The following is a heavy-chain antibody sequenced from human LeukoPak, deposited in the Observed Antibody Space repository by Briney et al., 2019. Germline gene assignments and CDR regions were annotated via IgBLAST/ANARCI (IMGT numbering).Heavy chain of an antibody. J-gene: IGHJ6*03. Sequence: SETLSLTCAVYGGSFSGYYWSWIRQPPGKGLEWIGEINHSGSTNYNPSLKSRVTISVDTSKNQFSLKLSSVTAADTAVYYCARVPLGYYYMDVWGKGTTVTVSS. CDR2: INHSGST. V-gene: IGHV4-34*01. CDR3: ARVPLGYYYMDV. CDR1: GGSFSGYY.